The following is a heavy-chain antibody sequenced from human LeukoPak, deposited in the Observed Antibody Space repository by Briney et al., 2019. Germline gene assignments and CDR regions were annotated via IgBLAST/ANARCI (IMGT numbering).Heavy chain of an antibody. Sequence: ASVKVSCKASGYTFTRYYMHWVRQAPGQGLEWMGWSNPNSGGTNYAQKFQGRVTMTRDTSISTAYMELSRLRSDDTAVYYCARSVEMATPIDYWGQGTLVTVSS. CDR3: ARSVEMATPIDY. CDR1: GYTFTRYY. V-gene: IGHV1-2*02. D-gene: IGHD5-24*01. CDR2: SNPNSGGT. J-gene: IGHJ4*02.